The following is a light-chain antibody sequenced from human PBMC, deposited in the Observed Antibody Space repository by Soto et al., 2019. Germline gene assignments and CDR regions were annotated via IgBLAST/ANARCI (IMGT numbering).Light chain of an antibody. CDR2: GNS. J-gene: IGLJ7*01. CDR3: QSYDRSLSGGV. Sequence: QAVLTQPPSVSGAPGQRVTIYCTGSSSNIGAGYDVHWYQQLPGTAPKVLIYGNSNRPSGVPDRFSGSKSGTSASLAITGLQAEDEADYYCQSYDRSLSGGVFGGGTQLTVL. V-gene: IGLV1-40*01. CDR1: SSNIGAGYD.